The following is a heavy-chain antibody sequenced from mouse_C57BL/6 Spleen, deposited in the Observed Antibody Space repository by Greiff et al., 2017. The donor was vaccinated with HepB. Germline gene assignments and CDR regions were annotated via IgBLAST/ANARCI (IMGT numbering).Heavy chain of an antibody. J-gene: IGHJ3*01. CDR3: TTRGYCGSSSWFAD. Sequence: EVQLQESGAELVRPGASVKLSCTASGFNINDYYMHWVKQRPEQGLEWIGRIDPEDGDTDYAPKFQGKATMTADTSSHTAYLQLSSLTSEDTAVYYCTTRGYCGSSSWFADWGQGTLVTVAA. CDR2: IDPEDGDT. CDR1: GFNINDYY. V-gene: IGHV14-1*01. D-gene: IGHD1-1*01.